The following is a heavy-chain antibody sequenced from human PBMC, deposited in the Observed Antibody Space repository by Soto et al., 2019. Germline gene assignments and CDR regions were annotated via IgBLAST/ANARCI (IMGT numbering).Heavy chain of an antibody. CDR2: ISGSGGST. D-gene: IGHD5-18*01. V-gene: IGHV3-23*01. J-gene: IGHJ3*02. Sequence: PGGSLRLSCAASGFTFSSYWMHWVRQAPGKGLEWVSAISGSGGSTYYADSVKGRFTISRDNSKNTLYLQMNSLRAEDTAVYYCAKDNGWYRIQLWSGAHDAFDIWGQGTMVTVSS. CDR1: GFTFSSYW. CDR3: AKDNGWYRIQLWSGAHDAFDI.